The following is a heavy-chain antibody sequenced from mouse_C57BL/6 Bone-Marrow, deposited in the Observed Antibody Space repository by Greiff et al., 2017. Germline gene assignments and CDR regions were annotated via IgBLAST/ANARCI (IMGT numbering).Heavy chain of an antibody. D-gene: IGHD3-3*01. Sequence: EVQVVESGGGLVKPGGSLKLSCAASGFTFSSYAMSWVRQTPEKRLEWVATLSAGGSYTYYPDNVKGRFTISRDNAKNNLYMQMSHLKSEDTSMYYCARYSANRYYFYYWDQGTTLTVSS. V-gene: IGHV5-4*01. J-gene: IGHJ2*01. CDR1: GFTFSSYA. CDR2: LSAGGSYT. CDR3: ARYSANRYYFYY.